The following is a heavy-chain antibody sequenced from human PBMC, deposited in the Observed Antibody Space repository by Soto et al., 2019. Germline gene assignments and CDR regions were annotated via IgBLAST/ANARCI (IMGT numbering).Heavy chain of an antibody. CDR3: AKDFNFWRGGYYYGMDV. V-gene: IGHV3-23*01. CDR1: GLTLSSYG. D-gene: IGHD3-3*01. Sequence: GSLRLSCAASGLTLSSYGMSWVRPAPGKGLEWVSTISGSGDSTYYADSVKGRFTISRDNGENTLYLQMNSLRAEDTAVYYCAKDFNFWRGGYYYGMDVWGQGTTVTVSS. CDR2: ISGSGDST. J-gene: IGHJ6*02.